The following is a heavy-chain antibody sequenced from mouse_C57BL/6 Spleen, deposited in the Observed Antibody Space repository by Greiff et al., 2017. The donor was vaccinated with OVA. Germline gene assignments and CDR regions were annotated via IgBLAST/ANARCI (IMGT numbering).Heavy chain of an antibody. V-gene: IGHV1-4*01. CDR2: INPSSGYT. Sequence: QVQLKESGAELARPGASVKMSCKASGYTFTSYTMHWVKQRPGQGLEWIGYINPSSGYTKYNQKFKDKATLTADKSSSTAYMQLSSLTSEDSAVYYCARDYGSAMDYWGQGTSVTVSS. D-gene: IGHD1-1*01. CDR3: ARDYGSAMDY. J-gene: IGHJ4*01. CDR1: GYTFTSYT.